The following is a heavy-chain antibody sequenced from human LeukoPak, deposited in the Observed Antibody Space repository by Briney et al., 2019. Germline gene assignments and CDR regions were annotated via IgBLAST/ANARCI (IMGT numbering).Heavy chain of an antibody. CDR2: IKSKTDGGTT. Sequence: TGGSLRLSCAASGFTFSDYNMNWVRQSPEKGLEWVGRIKSKTDGGTTDYAAPVKGRFTISRDDSKNTLYLQMNSLKTEDTAVYYCTTAGYSSSWYGNPLYYYYGMDVWGQGTTVTVSS. V-gene: IGHV3-15*01. CDR3: TTAGYSSSWYGNPLYYYYGMDV. J-gene: IGHJ6*02. D-gene: IGHD6-13*01. CDR1: GFTFSDYN.